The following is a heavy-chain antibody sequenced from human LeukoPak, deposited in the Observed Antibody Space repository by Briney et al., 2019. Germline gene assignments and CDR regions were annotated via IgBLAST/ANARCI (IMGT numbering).Heavy chain of an antibody. CDR1: GGSISSYY. J-gene: IGHJ4*02. Sequence: SETLSLTCTVSGGSISSYYWSWIRQPPGKGLEWIRYVYYSGTTNYNPSLKSRVTISVDTSKNQFSLKLRSVTPADTAVYYCAREAAADPYYFEYWGQGTLVTVSS. CDR3: AREAAADPYYFEY. D-gene: IGHD6-13*01. CDR2: VYYSGTT. V-gene: IGHV4-59*01.